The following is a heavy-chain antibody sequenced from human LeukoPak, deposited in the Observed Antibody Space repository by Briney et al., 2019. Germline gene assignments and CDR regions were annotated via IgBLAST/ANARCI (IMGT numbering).Heavy chain of an antibody. D-gene: IGHD3-9*01. Sequence: ASVKVSCKASGYSFTNYALNWVRQAPGQGLEWMGWINPNSGGTNYAQKFQGRVTMARDTSISTAYMELSRLRSDDTAVYYCARVGDILTGYDYWGQGTLVTVSS. CDR2: INPNSGGT. V-gene: IGHV1-2*02. J-gene: IGHJ4*02. CDR3: ARVGDILTGYDY. CDR1: GYSFTNYA.